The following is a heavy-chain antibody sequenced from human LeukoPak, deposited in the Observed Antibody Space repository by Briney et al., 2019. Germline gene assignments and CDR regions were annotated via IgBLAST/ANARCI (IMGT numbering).Heavy chain of an antibody. CDR2: ISAYNGNT. D-gene: IGHD6-19*01. CDR1: GYTFTSYG. V-gene: IGHV1-18*01. CDR3: ARDGERIAVAGDNWFDP. Sequence: ASVKVSCKASGYTFTSYGISWVRQAPGQGLEWMGWISAYNGNTNYAQKLQGRVTMTTDTSTSTAYMELRSLRSVDTAVYYCARDGERIAVAGDNWFDPWGQGTLVTVSS. J-gene: IGHJ5*02.